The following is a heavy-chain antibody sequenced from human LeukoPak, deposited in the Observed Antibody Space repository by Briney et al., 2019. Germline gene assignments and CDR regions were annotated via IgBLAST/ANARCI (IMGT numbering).Heavy chain of an antibody. Sequence: GGSLRLSCAASGFTFSSYAMSWVRQAPGKGLEWVSAISGSGCSTYYADSVKGRFTISRDNSKNTLYLQMNSLRAEDTAVYYCAKSPDGYSGSYYPFDYWGQGTLVTVSS. CDR1: GFTFSSYA. V-gene: IGHV3-23*01. J-gene: IGHJ4*02. D-gene: IGHD1-26*01. CDR3: AKSPDGYSGSYYPFDY. CDR2: ISGSGCST.